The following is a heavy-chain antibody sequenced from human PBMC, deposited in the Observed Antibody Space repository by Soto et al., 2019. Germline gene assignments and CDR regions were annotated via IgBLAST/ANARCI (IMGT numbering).Heavy chain of an antibody. CDR2: IVPRFGSP. V-gene: IGHV1-69*06. CDR3: GRDWIQLRLGKYSFNGMDV. D-gene: IGHD5-18*01. J-gene: IGHJ6*02. Sequence: QVQLVQSGAEMRKPGSSLRVSCKASGGTFSDYAFSWVRQAPGQGLEWMGGIVPRFGSPKYAQKFGGRVTITADTSSSTVYMALSSLRFDDTAVYFCGRDWIQLRLGKYSFNGMDVGGQGTTIIVSS. CDR1: GGTFSDYA.